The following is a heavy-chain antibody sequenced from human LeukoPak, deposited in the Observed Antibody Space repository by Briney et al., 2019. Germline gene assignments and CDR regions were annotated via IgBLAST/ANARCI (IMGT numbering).Heavy chain of an antibody. CDR2: INPNSGGT. V-gene: IGHV1-2*02. CDR3: ARGNPGNYGSGSHHDY. D-gene: IGHD3-10*01. J-gene: IGHJ4*02. Sequence: PVASVKVSCKASGYTFTGYYMHWVRQAPGQGLEWMGWINPNSGGTNYAQKFQGRVTMTRDTSISTAYMELSRLRSDDTAVYYCARGNPGNYGSGSHHDYWGQGTLVTVSS. CDR1: GYTFTGYY.